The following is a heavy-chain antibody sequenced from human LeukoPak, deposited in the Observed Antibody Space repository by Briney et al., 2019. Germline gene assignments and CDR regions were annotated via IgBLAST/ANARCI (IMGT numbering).Heavy chain of an antibody. D-gene: IGHD3-10*01. J-gene: IGHJ6*02. V-gene: IGHV3-48*03. CDR3: AREMMGSVWSYYYGMDV. CDR1: GFTFSSYE. CDR2: ISSSGSTI. Sequence: GGSLRLSCAASGFTFSSYEMNWVRQAPGKGLEWVSYISSSGSTIYYADSVKGRFTISRDNAKNSLYLQMNSLRAEDTAVYYCAREMMGSVWSYYYGMDVWGQGTTVTVSS.